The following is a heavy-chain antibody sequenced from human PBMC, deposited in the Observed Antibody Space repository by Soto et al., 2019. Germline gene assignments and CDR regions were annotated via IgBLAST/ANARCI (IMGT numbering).Heavy chain of an antibody. D-gene: IGHD3-22*01. CDR2: INPSGGST. CDR1: GYTFTSYY. CDR3: GISTYNYGLSADX. V-gene: IGHV1-46*01. Sequence: ASVKVSCKASGYTFTSYYMHWVRQAPGQGLEWMGIINPSGGSTSYAQKFQGRVTMTRDTSTSTVYMELSSLRSEDTAVYYCGISTYNYGLSADXWGQGTLVTVSS. J-gene: IGHJ4*02.